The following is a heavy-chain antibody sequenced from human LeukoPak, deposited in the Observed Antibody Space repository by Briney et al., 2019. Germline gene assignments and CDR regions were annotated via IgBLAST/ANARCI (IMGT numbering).Heavy chain of an antibody. Sequence: KPSETLSLTCTVSGGSISSYYWSWIRQPPGKGLEWIGYIYYSGSTNYNPSLKSRVTVSVDTSKNQFSLKLSSVTAADTAVYYCARVDGDYEPLSAFDIWGQGTMVTVSS. CDR1: GGSISSYY. J-gene: IGHJ3*02. CDR3: ARVDGDYEPLSAFDI. D-gene: IGHD4-17*01. CDR2: IYYSGST. V-gene: IGHV4-59*01.